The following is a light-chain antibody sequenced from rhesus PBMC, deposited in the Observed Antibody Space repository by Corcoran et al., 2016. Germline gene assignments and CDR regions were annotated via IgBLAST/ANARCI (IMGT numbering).Light chain of an antibody. Sequence: DIQMSQSPSSLSASVGDRVTITCRASQGISRYSNWYQQKPGKAPKLLIYYANSLASGVPSRFSGSGSGTEFTLTLDSLPPEDFATYYSQQGNSNPRTFGQGTKVEIK. CDR2: YAN. CDR3: QQGNSNPRT. V-gene: IGKV1-32*02. CDR1: QGISRY. J-gene: IGKJ1*01.